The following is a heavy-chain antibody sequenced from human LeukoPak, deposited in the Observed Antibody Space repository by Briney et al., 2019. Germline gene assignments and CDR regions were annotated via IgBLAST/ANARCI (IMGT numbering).Heavy chain of an antibody. J-gene: IGHJ6*03. D-gene: IGHD3-3*01. CDR1: GYTFTSYY. CDR3: ARSPKPRDDFWNPGDYYMDV. CDR2: INPSGGST. V-gene: IGHV1-46*01. Sequence: ASVKVSCKASGYTFTSYYMHWVRQAPGQGLEWMGIINPSGGSTSYAQKFQGRVTMTRDTSTSTVYMELSSLRSEDTAVYYCARSPKPRDDFWNPGDYYMDVWGKGTTVTVSS.